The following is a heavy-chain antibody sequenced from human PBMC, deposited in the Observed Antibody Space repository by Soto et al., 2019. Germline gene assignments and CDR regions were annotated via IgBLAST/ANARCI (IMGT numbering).Heavy chain of an antibody. Sequence: GASVKVSCKASGYTFTSYDINWVRQATGQGLEWMGWMNPNSGNTGYAQKFQGRVTMTRNTSISTAYMELSSLRSEDTAVYYCARGVVLNYGGVGATLGYHGMDVWGQGTTVTVSS. CDR1: GYTFTSYD. CDR2: MNPNSGNT. J-gene: IGHJ6*02. D-gene: IGHD1-26*01. CDR3: ARGVVLNYGGVGATLGYHGMDV. V-gene: IGHV1-8*01.